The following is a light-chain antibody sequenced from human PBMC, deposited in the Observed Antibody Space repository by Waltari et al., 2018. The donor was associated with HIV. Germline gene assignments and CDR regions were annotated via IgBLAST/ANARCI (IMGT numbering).Light chain of an antibody. V-gene: IGKV1-12*01. J-gene: IGKJ4*01. CDR1: QDISSW. CDR3: QQADSFPLT. CDR2: SAS. Sequence: DIQMTQSPSSVSASVGDRVTITCRASQDISSWLAWHQQKPGKAPKPLIFSASRLQSGVPSRFRGSGSGTNFTLTISSLQPEDFATYYCQQADSFPLTFGGGTKVEIK.